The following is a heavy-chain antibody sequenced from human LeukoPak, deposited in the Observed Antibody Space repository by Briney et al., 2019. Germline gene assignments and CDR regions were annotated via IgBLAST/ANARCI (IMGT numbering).Heavy chain of an antibody. D-gene: IGHD2-2*01. V-gene: IGHV3-23*01. J-gene: IGHJ4*02. CDR1: GFTFSSHA. CDR2: ISGSGGTS. Sequence: GGSLRLSCAASGFTFSSHAMSWVRQAPGKGLEWVSGISGSGGTSYYADSVKGRFTISRDNSKNTLYLQMNSLRAEDTAVYYCAKDGCSSTSCYSIDYWGQGTLVTVSS. CDR3: AKDGCSSTSCYSIDY.